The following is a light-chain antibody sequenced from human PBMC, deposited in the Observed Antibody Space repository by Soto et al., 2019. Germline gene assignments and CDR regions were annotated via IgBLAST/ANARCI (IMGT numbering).Light chain of an antibody. CDR3: QQYGGSPFT. CDR1: QTVTSSY. V-gene: IGKV3-20*01. J-gene: IGKJ3*01. Sequence: EIVLTQSPGTLSLSPGERVTLSCRASQTVTSSYLGWYQQKPGQAPRLLIYGASSRATGVPDRFSGSGSGTDFTLTISRLEPEDSAVYYCQQYGGSPFTFGPGTKGDIK. CDR2: GAS.